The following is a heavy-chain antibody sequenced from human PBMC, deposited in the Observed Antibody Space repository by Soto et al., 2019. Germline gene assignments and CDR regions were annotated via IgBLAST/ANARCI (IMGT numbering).Heavy chain of an antibody. CDR2: IDYSGST. J-gene: IGHJ6*02. Sequence: SETLSLTCTVSGGSISSYYWSWIRQPPGKGLEWIGYIDYSGSTNYNPSLKSRVTISVDTSKNQFSLKLSSVTAADTAVYYCARATGTTLYYYYYRMDVWDQGTTVNVSS. CDR3: ARATGTTLYYYYYRMDV. D-gene: IGHD1-1*01. V-gene: IGHV4-59*01. CDR1: GGSISSYY.